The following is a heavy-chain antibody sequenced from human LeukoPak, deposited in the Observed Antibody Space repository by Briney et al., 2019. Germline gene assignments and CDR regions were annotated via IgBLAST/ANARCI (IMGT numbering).Heavy chain of an antibody. CDR2: IWYDGSNK. CDR3: ARELGRVGAFDI. Sequence: GGSLRLSCAASGSTFSSYGMHWVRQAPGKELEWVAVIWYDGSNKYYADSVKGRFIISRDNSKNTLYLQMNSLRAEDTAVYYCARELGRVGAFDIWGQGTMVTVSS. V-gene: IGHV3-33*01. CDR1: GSTFSSYG. J-gene: IGHJ3*02. D-gene: IGHD1-26*01.